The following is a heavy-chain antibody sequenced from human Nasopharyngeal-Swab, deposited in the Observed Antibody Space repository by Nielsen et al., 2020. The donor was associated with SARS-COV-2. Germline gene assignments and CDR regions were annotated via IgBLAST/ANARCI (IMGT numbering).Heavy chain of an antibody. D-gene: IGHD1-1*01. CDR1: KFSFSDYV. CDR3: ARDRDWKFFDS. J-gene: IGHJ4*02. Sequence: SCAASKFSFSDYVMHWVRQAPGKGPVWVSRISHDATVTSYADSVKGRFTVSRDNAKNMLWLQMSSLRDEDTAVYYCARDRDWKFFDSWGQGTLVTVSS. CDR2: ISHDATVT. V-gene: IGHV3-74*01.